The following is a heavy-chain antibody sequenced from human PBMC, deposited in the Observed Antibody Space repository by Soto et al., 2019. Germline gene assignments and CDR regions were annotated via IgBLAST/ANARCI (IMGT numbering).Heavy chain of an antibody. CDR2: INAGDGNT. Sequence: QVHLVQSGAEVKKPGASVNVSCKASGYIFTNYAIHWVRQAPGQRLEWMGRINAGDGNTRYSQNFQDRVTITRDTSASTAYLQLSSLTSVDSTLYFCARGSVSFDSWGQGTLVSVSS. V-gene: IGHV1-3*01. CDR3: ARGSVSFDS. CDR1: GYIFTNYA. D-gene: IGHD3-10*01. J-gene: IGHJ5*01.